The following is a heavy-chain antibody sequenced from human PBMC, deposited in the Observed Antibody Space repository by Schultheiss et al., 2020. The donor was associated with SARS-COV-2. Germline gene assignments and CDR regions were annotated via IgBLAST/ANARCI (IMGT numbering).Heavy chain of an antibody. Sequence: GGSLRLSCAVSGFTLLGYALSWVRQAPGKGLEWVAVISYDGSNKYYADSVKGRFTMSRDNSKNTLYLQMNSLRAEDTAVYYCARAQVARGWLQLGPSDYWGQGTLVTVSS. CDR2: ISYDGSNK. V-gene: IGHV3-30-3*01. CDR1: GFTLLGYA. D-gene: IGHD5-24*01. CDR3: ARAQVARGWLQLGPSDY. J-gene: IGHJ4*02.